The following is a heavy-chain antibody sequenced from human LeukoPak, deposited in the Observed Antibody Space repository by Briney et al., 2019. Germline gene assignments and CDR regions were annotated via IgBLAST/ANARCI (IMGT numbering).Heavy chain of an antibody. CDR3: ARHNPAAIDY. Sequence: GESLKISCKGSGYSFTSYWIGWVRQMPGKGLEWMGFIYPGDSDTRYSPSFEGQVTISAGKSISTAYLQWTSLKASDTAMFYCARHNPAAIDYWGQGTLVTVSS. CDR2: IYPGDSDT. V-gene: IGHV5-51*01. J-gene: IGHJ4*02. CDR1: GYSFTSYW. D-gene: IGHD5-18*01.